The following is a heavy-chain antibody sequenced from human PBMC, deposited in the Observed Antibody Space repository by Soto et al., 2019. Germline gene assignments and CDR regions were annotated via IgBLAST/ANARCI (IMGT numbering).Heavy chain of an antibody. Sequence: EVQLVESGGGLVKPGGSLTLSCAASGFAFRSYNMNWVRQAPGKGLEWVASISNGSSNIYYADSVKGRFTISRDNAKNSRFLQMDSLRAEDSAVDYCASATVFAASLDFWGQGTLVTVSS. CDR3: ASATVFAASLDF. CDR2: ISNGSSNI. D-gene: IGHD4-4*01. V-gene: IGHV3-21*01. J-gene: IGHJ4*02. CDR1: GFAFRSYN.